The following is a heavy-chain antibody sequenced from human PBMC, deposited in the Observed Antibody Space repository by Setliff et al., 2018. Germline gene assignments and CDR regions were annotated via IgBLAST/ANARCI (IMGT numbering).Heavy chain of an antibody. CDR2: ISYSWTP. Sequence: KASETLSLTCTVSDDSFTSSRYYWGWIRQAPGSGLEWIGSISYSWTPYYNASVESRVTISIDTSRNQFSLELRSVTVADTATYYCVRPGGTTVVARHFDYWGSGILVTVSS. J-gene: IGHJ4*01. V-gene: IGHV4-39*01. CDR1: DDSFTSSRYY. D-gene: IGHD2-15*01. CDR3: VRPGGTTVVARHFDY.